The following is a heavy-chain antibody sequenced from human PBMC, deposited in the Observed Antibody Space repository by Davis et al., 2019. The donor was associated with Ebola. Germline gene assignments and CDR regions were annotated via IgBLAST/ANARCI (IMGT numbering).Heavy chain of an antibody. V-gene: IGHV3-33*03. CDR2: IWYDGSNK. CDR1: GFNFRNYG. CDR3: TNYVQRGAFDI. Sequence: PGGSLRLSCEVSGFNFRNYGMHWVRQTPGKGLEWVAVIWYDGSNKNYGDSVKGRFTISRDNSKNTLYLQMNTLRAEDTARYYCTNYVQRGAFDIWGQGTMVTVSS. D-gene: IGHD5-18*01. J-gene: IGHJ3*02.